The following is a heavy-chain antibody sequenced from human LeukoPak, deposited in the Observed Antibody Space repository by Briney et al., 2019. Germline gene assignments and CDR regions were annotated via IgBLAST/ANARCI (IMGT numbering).Heavy chain of an antibody. V-gene: IGHV4-59*01. D-gene: IGHD3-3*01. CDR2: IYYSGST. CDR1: GVSISSYY. Sequence: SETLSLTCTVSGVSISSYYWSWIRQPPGKGLEWIGYIYYSGSTNYNPSLKSRVTISVDTSKNQFSLKLSSVTAADTAVYYCARGGDFWSGYYSTLEFDYWGQGTLVTVSS. J-gene: IGHJ4*02. CDR3: ARGGDFWSGYYSTLEFDY.